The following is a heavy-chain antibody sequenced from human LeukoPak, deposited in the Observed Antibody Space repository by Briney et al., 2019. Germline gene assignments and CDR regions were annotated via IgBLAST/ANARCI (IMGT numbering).Heavy chain of an antibody. J-gene: IGHJ4*02. V-gene: IGHV3-23*01. CDR3: AKVSYDSSGYYTLYPTPFDY. D-gene: IGHD3-22*01. Sequence: PGGSLRLSCAASGFIFNSHSMNWVRQAPGKGLEWVSAISGSGGSTYYADSVKGRFTISRDNSKNTLYLQMNSLRAEDTAVYYCAKVSYDSSGYYTLYPTPFDYWGQGTLVTVSS. CDR2: ISGSGGST. CDR1: GFIFNSHS.